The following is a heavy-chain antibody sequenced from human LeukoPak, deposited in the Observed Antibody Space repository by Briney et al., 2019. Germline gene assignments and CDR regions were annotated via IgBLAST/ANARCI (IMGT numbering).Heavy chain of an antibody. CDR3: ARESHDYGTFDY. V-gene: IGHV3-53*01. CDR1: GFTVSSNY. Sequence: GGSLRLSCAASGFTVSSNYMSWVRQAPGEGLEWVSVIYSGGSTYYADSVKGRFTISRDNSKNTLYLQMNSLRAEDTAVYYCARESHDYGTFDYWDQGTLVTVSS. CDR2: IYSGGST. D-gene: IGHD4-17*01. J-gene: IGHJ4*02.